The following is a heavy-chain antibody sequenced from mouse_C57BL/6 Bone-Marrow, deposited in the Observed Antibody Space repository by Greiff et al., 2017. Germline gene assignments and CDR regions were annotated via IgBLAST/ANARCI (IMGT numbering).Heavy chain of an antibody. CDR1: GYTFTSYW. Sequence: QVQLQQPGAELVKPGASVKMSCKASGYTFTSYWITWVKQRPGQGLEWIGDIYPTSGRTNYNEKFKSKAILTVDTSPHTAYMQLSSLTSEDSAVFYCARSGPLGRSFDYWGQGTTLTVSS. CDR2: IYPTSGRT. D-gene: IGHD4-1*01. J-gene: IGHJ2*01. V-gene: IGHV1-55*01. CDR3: ARSGPLGRSFDY.